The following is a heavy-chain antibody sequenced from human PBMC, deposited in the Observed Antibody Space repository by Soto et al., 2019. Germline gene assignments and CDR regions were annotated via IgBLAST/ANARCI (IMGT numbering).Heavy chain of an antibody. CDR1: GFTFNNFA. J-gene: IGHJ4*02. CDR3: ARCPGEKCARNTIFGVVGEGFDY. Sequence: EVQLLESGGGLVQPGGSLRLSCAASGFTFNNFAMSWVRQAPGKGLEWVSSISDGGGSTYYGDSVKGRFTISRDNSKNTLYLQMNSLRAEDTAVYYCARCPGEKCARNTIFGVVGEGFDYWGQGTLVTASS. CDR2: ISDGGGST. D-gene: IGHD3-3*01. V-gene: IGHV3-23*01.